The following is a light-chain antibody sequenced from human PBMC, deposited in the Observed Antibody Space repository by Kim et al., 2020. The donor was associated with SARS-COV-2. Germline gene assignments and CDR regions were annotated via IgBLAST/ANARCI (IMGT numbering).Light chain of an antibody. Sequence: ASVGDRVIVTCRASQGISKYVAWYQQKAGKAPKLLIYSASTLQSGVPSRFSGSGSGTDFTLTISSLQPEDVATYYCQKYDSASRTFGQGTKVDIK. CDR1: QGISKY. CDR2: SAS. CDR3: QKYDSASRT. V-gene: IGKV1-27*01. J-gene: IGKJ1*01.